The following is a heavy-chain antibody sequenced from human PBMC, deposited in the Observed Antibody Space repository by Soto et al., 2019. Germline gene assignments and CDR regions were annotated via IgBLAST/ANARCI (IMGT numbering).Heavy chain of an antibody. Sequence: SETLSLTCAVYGGFLSESYWTWIRQPPGKGLEWIGEINHVGGTNYNPSLKGRVTMSVDTSQNQFSLRLISVTAADTAMYFCVRIRYQLPSSVLWLDPWGQGTPVTVSS. D-gene: IGHD3-16*01. J-gene: IGHJ5*02. CDR2: INHVGGT. V-gene: IGHV4-34*01. CDR3: VRIRYQLPSSVLWLDP. CDR1: GGFLSESY.